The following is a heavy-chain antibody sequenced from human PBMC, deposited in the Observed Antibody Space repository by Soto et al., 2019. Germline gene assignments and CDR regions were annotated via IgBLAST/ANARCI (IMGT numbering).Heavy chain of an antibody. CDR2: IIPILGIA. CDR3: ARDCSSTSCYAYP. V-gene: IGHV1-69*08. D-gene: IGHD2-2*01. CDR1: GGTFSSYT. J-gene: IGHJ5*02. Sequence: QVQLVQSGAEVKKPGSSVKVSCKASGGTFSSYTISWVRQAPGQGLEWMGRIIPILGIANYTQKFQGRLTITADKSTSTAYMELSSLRSEDTAVYYCARDCSSTSCYAYPWGQGTLVTVSS.